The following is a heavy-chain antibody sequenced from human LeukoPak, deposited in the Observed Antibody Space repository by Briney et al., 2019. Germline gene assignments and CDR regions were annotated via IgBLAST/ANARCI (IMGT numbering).Heavy chain of an antibody. V-gene: IGHV1-8*03. D-gene: IGHD3-22*01. Sequence: ASVKVSCKASGYTFTIYDINWVRQDTGQGLEWMGWMNPNSGNTGYAQKFQGRVTITRNTSISTAYMELSSLRSEDTAVYYCARVGYYYDSSGYNDYWGQGTLVTVSS. CDR3: ARVGYYYDSSGYNDY. J-gene: IGHJ4*02. CDR2: MNPNSGNT. CDR1: GYTFTIYD.